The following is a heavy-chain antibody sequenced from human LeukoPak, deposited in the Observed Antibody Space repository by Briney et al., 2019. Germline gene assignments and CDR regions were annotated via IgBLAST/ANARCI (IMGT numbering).Heavy chain of an antibody. D-gene: IGHD2-2*01. CDR1: GFTFDDYG. Sequence: PGGSLRLSCAASGFTFDDYGMSWVRQAPGKGLEWVSGINWSGGSISYADSVKGRFTISRDNAKNSLYLQMDSLRAEDTALYYCARESRGYCSSTSCRTPDYWGQGTLVTVSS. CDR2: INWSGGSI. V-gene: IGHV3-20*04. J-gene: IGHJ4*02. CDR3: ARESRGYCSSTSCRTPDY.